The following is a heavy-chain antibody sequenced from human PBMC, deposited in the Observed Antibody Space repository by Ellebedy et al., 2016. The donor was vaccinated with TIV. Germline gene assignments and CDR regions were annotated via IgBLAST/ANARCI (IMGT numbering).Heavy chain of an antibody. CDR3: AGNVVPAAHFDY. V-gene: IGHV1-46*01. CDR1: GYTFTSYY. J-gene: IGHJ4*02. CDR2: INPSGGST. D-gene: IGHD2-2*01. Sequence: ASVKVSCKASGYTFTSYYMHWVRQAPGQGLEWMGIINPSGGSTSYAQKFQGRVTMTRDTSTSTVYMELSSLRSEDTAVYYCAGNVVPAAHFDYWGQGTLVTVSS.